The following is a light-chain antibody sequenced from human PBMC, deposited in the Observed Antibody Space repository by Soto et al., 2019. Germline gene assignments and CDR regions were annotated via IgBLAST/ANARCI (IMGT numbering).Light chain of an antibody. CDR3: AAWDDGLNGYV. CDR1: ISPIGSNN. Sequence: SVATQPPSASGNPGQRGTNSCFGNISPIGSNNVNWYQQLPGTAPKLLIYNNNQRPSGVPDRFSGSKSGTSASLAISGLQSEDEADYYCAAWDDGLNGYVFGTGTKVTVL. J-gene: IGLJ1*01. V-gene: IGLV1-44*01. CDR2: NNN.